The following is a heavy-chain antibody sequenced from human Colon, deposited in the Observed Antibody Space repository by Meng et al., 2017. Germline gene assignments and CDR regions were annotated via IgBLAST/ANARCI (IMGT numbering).Heavy chain of an antibody. CDR3: ARHNGNSDFDY. CDR1: GYSFRPYA. Sequence: QVQLVQSGSELKKPGASVKTSCKASGYSFRPYAINWVRHIPGQGLQWMGWINMYTAEPSYVEGFTGRFVFSLDISVSTAYLEISNLKAEDTALYFCARHNGNSDFDYWGQGTLVTVSS. V-gene: IGHV7-4-1*02. J-gene: IGHJ4*02. D-gene: IGHD4-23*01. CDR2: INMYTAEP.